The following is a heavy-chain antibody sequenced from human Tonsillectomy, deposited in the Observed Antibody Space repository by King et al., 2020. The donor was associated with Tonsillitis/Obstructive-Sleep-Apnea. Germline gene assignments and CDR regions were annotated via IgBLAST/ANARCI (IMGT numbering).Heavy chain of an antibody. D-gene: IGHD6-13*01. CDR2: ISGGGGTT. Sequence: QLVQSGGGLVQPGGSLRLSCAASGFTFTNYAMGWVHQAPGKGLEWVSSISGGGGTTFYADSVKGRFTISRDNSKNTLYVQMNSLRAEDTAVYYCAKKSPAQQPFDYWGQGTLVTVSS. J-gene: IGHJ4*02. CDR1: GFTFTNYA. CDR3: AKKSPAQQPFDY. V-gene: IGHV3-23*04.